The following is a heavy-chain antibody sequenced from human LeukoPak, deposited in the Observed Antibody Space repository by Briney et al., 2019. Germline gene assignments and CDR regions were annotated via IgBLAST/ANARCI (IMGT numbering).Heavy chain of an antibody. CDR2: INPGGENT. CDR1: GYTFTKYY. J-gene: IGHJ3*02. Sequence: ASVKVSCKASGYTFTKYYIHWVRQAPGQGREWMGLINPGGENTNYAQNVQGRVTMTRDTSTSTVYMELSSLRSEDTAIYYCARIRDGYNDAYDIWGQGTVVTVPS. V-gene: IGHV1-46*01. D-gene: IGHD5-24*01. CDR3: ARIRDGYNDAYDI.